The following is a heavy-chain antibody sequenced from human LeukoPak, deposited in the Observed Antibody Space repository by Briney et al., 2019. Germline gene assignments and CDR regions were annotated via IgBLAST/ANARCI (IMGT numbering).Heavy chain of an antibody. Sequence: SQTQSLTCTVSGGSVTSGNYYWNWIRQPAGKGLEWIGRIYTNGGASYNPSLKSRVTISIDASKNQFSLKLSSVTAADTAVYYCAREPPGYWGQGILVTVSS. CDR2: IYTNGGA. V-gene: IGHV4-61*02. J-gene: IGHJ4*02. CDR1: GGSVTSGNYY. CDR3: AREPPGY.